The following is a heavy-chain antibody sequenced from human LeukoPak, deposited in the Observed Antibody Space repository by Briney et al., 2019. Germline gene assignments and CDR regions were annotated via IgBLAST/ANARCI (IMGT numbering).Heavy chain of an antibody. CDR2: IYTSGST. CDR3: ARHRFSSITMVRGAQGSYYFDY. D-gene: IGHD3-10*01. CDR1: GGSISSYY. V-gene: IGHV4-4*07. J-gene: IGHJ4*02. Sequence: SETLSLTCAVSGGSISSYYWSWIRQPAGKGLEWIGRIYTSGSTTYNPSLKSRVTISVDTSKNQFSLKLSSVTAADTAVYYCARHRFSSITMVRGAQGSYYFDYWGQGTLVTVSS.